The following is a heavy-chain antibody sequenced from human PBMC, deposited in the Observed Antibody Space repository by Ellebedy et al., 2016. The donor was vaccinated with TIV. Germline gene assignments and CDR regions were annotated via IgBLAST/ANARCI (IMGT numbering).Heavy chain of an antibody. CDR2: ISANGGTT. V-gene: IGHV3-23*01. J-gene: IGHJ4*02. D-gene: IGHD3/OR15-3a*01. Sequence: PGGSLRLSCAASGFTFSRYWMSWVRQAPGKGLEWVSIISANGGTTYYADSVKGRFTISRDNSKNTLFLQMSSLRAEDTAVYFCARRSTDFAFDSWGQGTLVTVSS. CDR1: GFTFSRYW. CDR3: ARRSTDFAFDS.